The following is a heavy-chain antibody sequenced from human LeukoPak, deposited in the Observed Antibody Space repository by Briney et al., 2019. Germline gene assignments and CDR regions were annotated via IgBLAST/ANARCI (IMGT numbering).Heavy chain of an antibody. V-gene: IGHV3-15*01. D-gene: IGHD3-10*01. CDR3: TLIKGSGSGSYYLDY. CDR1: GFSISHYW. J-gene: IGHJ4*02. CDR2: VKSKASGETT. Sequence: GGSLRLSCAASGFSISHYWMSWVRQAPGKGLEWIGRVKSKASGETTDYAAPVKGRFTISRDDAKNSLNLQMNRLKTEDTAVYYCTLIKGSGSGSYYLDYWGQGTLVTVSS.